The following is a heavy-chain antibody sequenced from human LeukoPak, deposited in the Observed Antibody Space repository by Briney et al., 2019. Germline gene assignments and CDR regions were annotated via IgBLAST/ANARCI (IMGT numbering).Heavy chain of an antibody. CDR1: GFTFGGYT. D-gene: IGHD3-10*01. Sequence: GGSLRLSCTASGFTFGGYTMTWVRQAPGKGLEWVGFIRNKALGGTTDCAASVRGRFTVSRDDSKSIAYLQMDSLKTEDTAVYYCTSRRFWSGDLDYWGQGTLVTVS. CDR2: IRNKALGGTT. J-gene: IGHJ4*02. CDR3: TSRRFWSGDLDY. V-gene: IGHV3-49*04.